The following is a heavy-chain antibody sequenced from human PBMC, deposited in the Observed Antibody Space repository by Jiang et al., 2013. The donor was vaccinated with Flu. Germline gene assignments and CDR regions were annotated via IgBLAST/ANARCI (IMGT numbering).Heavy chain of an antibody. J-gene: IGHJ3*02. CDR1: GFTFSDYI. CDR2: ISTRSTYR. D-gene: IGHD2-15*01. Sequence: RLSCAASGFTFSDYIMNWVRQAPGKGLEWVSSISTRSTYRYYADSVKGRFTISRDNAQNSLFLQMNSLRVEDTALYYCAGEVVDDALDIWGQGTMVTVSS. CDR3: AGEVVDDALDI. V-gene: IGHV3-21*01.